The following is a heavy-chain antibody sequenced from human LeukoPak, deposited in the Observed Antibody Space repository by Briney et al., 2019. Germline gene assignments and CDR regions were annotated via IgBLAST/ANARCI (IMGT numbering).Heavy chain of an antibody. J-gene: IGHJ5*02. CDR3: ARGGNWFDP. Sequence: SETLSLTCSVSGGSISSSNYSWGWIRQPPGKGLEWIGSVYYSGSTYYNPSLKSRVTISVDTSKNQFSLKLSSVTAADTAVYYCARGGNWFDPWGQGTLVTVSS. V-gene: IGHV4-39*07. CDR1: GGSISSSNYS. CDR2: VYYSGST.